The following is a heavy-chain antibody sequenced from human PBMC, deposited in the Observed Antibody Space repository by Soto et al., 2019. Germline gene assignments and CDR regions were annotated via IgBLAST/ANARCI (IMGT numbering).Heavy chain of an antibody. J-gene: IGHJ5*02. CDR3: VRVPAGKWLGR. CDR1: GFPFSSYW. CDR2: IKADGSEK. Sequence: PGGSLRLSCAASGFPFSSYWMSWVRQAAGKGLAWVASIKADGSEKYYVDSVKGRFTISRDNAKNSLYLQMTSLRAEDTAIDYCVRVPAGKWLGRWGKGNLVTVSS. V-gene: IGHV3-7*01. D-gene: IGHD1-1*01.